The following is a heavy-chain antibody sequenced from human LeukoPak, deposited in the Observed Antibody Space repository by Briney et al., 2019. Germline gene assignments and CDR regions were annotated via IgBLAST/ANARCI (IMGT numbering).Heavy chain of an antibody. V-gene: IGHV3-7*01. J-gene: IGHJ4*02. D-gene: IGHD3-10*01. CDR3: STEPRLLSY. CDR2: IRPDGNSA. Sequence: GGSLRLSCAASGFSFSASYMTWVRQAPGKGLECVAYIRPDGNSAYYVDSVKGRFTITRDNAKNSVYLQMTSLRVEATALYYCSTEPRLLSYWGQGTLVTVSP. CDR1: GFSFSASY.